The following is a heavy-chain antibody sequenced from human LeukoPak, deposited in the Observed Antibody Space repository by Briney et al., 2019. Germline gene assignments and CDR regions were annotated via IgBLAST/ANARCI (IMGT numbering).Heavy chain of an antibody. CDR2: IYYSGST. D-gene: IGHD5-24*01. J-gene: IGHJ3*02. CDR3: ARDSSVEMATINAFDI. Sequence: SQTLSLTCTVSGGSISSGGYYWSWIRQHPGKGLEWIGYIYYSGSTYYNPSLKSRVTISVVTSKNQFSLKLSSVTAADTAVYYCARDSSVEMATINAFDIWGQGTMVTVSS. V-gene: IGHV4-31*03. CDR1: GGSISSGGYY.